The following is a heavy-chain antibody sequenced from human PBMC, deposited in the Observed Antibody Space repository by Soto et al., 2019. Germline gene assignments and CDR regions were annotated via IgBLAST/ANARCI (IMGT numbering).Heavy chain of an antibody. CDR3: ARDVELTLIAARRPYYYGMDV. CDR2: IYYSGST. CDR1: GGSISSGDYY. Sequence: SETLSLTCTVPGGSISSGDYYWSWIRQPPGKGLEWIGYIYYSGSTYYNPSLKSRVTISVDTSKNQFSLKLSSVTAADTAVYYCARDVELTLIAARRPYYYGMDVWGQGTTVTVSS. J-gene: IGHJ6*02. V-gene: IGHV4-30-4*01. D-gene: IGHD6-6*01.